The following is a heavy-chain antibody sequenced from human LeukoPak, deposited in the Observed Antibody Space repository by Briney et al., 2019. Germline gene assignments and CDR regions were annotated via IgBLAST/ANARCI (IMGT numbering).Heavy chain of an antibody. CDR2: ISSSSSTI. D-gene: IGHD3-3*01. CDR1: GFTFSSHS. Sequence: GGSLRLSCAASGFTFSSHSMNWVRQAPGKGLEWVSYISSSSSTIYYADSVKGRFTISRDNAKNSLYLQMNSLRAEDTAVYYCARHGDVLRFLGFDPWGQGTLVTVSS. CDR3: ARHGDVLRFLGFDP. V-gene: IGHV3-48*01. J-gene: IGHJ5*02.